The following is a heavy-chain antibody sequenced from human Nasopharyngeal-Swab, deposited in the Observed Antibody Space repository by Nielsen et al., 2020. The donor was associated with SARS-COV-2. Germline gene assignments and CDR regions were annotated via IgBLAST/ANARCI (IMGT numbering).Heavy chain of an antibody. Sequence: ASVLVSCKASGYIITSYSMHWVRQAPGQRLEWMGWINAGNGNTKYSQKFQGRVTITRDTSASTAYMELSSLSSEDTAVYYCSRGDGYYDFWSGQKSGWFDPWGQGTLVTVSS. CDR1: GYIITSYS. CDR2: INAGNGNT. J-gene: IGHJ5*02. V-gene: IGHV1-3*01. CDR3: SRGDGYYDFWSGQKSGWFDP. D-gene: IGHD3-3*01.